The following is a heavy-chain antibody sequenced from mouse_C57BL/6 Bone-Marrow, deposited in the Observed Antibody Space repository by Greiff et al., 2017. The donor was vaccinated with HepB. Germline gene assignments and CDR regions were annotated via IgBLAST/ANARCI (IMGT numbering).Heavy chain of an antibody. Sequence: QVQLQQSGPELVKPGASVKISCKASGYAFSSSWMNWVKQRPGKGLEWIGRIYPGDGDTNYNGKFKGKATLTADKSSSTAYMQLSSLASEVSAFYFCAKGGSIYFDYWGQGTTLTVSS. V-gene: IGHV1-82*01. CDR3: AKGGSIYFDY. J-gene: IGHJ2*01. CDR1: GYAFSSSW. D-gene: IGHD1-1*01. CDR2: IYPGDGDT.